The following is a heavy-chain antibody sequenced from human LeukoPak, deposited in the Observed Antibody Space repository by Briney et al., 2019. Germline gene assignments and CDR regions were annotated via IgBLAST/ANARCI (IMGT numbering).Heavy chain of an antibody. CDR2: IYYSGTT. J-gene: IGHJ4*02. CDR1: GDSISRSVHF. CDR3: ARDGQGGSDY. Sequence: SETLSLTCTVSGDSISRSVHFWAWIRQPPGKGLEWIGNIYYSGTTYYNPSLKSRVTISVDTSKNQFSLKLTSLTAADTAIYYCARDGQGGSDYWGQGTLVTVSS. V-gene: IGHV4-39*07.